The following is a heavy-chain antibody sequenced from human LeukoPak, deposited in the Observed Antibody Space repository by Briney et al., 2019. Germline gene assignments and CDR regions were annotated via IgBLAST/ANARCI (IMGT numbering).Heavy chain of an antibody. CDR1: GYSISSGYY. D-gene: IGHD4-11*01. CDR2: IYHSGST. J-gene: IGHJ4*02. CDR3: ARRYSNSYFDY. Sequence: SETLSLTCAVSGYSISSGYYWAWIRQPPGKGLEWIGNIYHSGSTYYNPSLKSRVPISVDTSKNQFSLKLSSVTAADTAVYYCARRYSNSYFDYWGQGTLVTVSS. V-gene: IGHV4-38-2*01.